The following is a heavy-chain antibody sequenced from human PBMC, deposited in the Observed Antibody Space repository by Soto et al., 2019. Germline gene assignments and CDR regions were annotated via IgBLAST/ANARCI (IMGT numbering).Heavy chain of an antibody. Sequence: QLQLQESGSGLVKPSQTLSLTCAVSGGSISSGGYSWSWIRQPPGKGLEWIGYIYHSGSTYYNPSLESRVTISVDRSKNQFSLKLSSVTAADTAVYHCARDRVTGTTGWFDPWGQGTLVTVSS. D-gene: IGHD1-20*01. CDR3: ARDRVTGTTGWFDP. CDR2: IYHSGST. V-gene: IGHV4-30-2*01. J-gene: IGHJ5*02. CDR1: GGSISSGGYS.